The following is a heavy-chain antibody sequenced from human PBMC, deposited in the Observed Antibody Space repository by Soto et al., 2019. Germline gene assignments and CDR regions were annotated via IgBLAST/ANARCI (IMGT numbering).Heavy chain of an antibody. D-gene: IGHD6-19*01. Sequence: QLQLQESGPGLVKPSETLSLTCTVSGGSISSSSYYWGWIRQPPGKGLEWIGSIYYSGSTYYNPSLKSRVTISVDTSKNQFSLKLSSVTAADTAVYYCATWYSSGWYARYFDYWGQGTLVTVSS. V-gene: IGHV4-39*01. CDR3: ATWYSSGWYARYFDY. J-gene: IGHJ4*02. CDR2: IYYSGST. CDR1: GGSISSSSYY.